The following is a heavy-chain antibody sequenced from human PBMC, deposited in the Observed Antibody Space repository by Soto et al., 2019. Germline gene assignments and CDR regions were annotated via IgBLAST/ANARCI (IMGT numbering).Heavy chain of an antibody. Sequence: QVQLVQSGAEVKKPGSSVKVSCKASGGTFSNHAINWVRQAPGQGLEWMGRIIPIFTTTDYAQRFQGRVTITADESTITAYMEVSSLKHDDTAVYYCAREVAADGTFREDVFDIWGQGTMVTVSS. D-gene: IGHD6-13*01. CDR2: IIPIFTTT. CDR3: AREVAADGTFREDVFDI. J-gene: IGHJ3*02. CDR1: GGTFSNHA. V-gene: IGHV1-69*12.